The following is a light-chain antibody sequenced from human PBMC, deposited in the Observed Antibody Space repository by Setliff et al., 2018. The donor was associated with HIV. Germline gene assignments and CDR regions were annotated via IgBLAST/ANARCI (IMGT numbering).Light chain of an antibody. CDR2: QAT. CDR1: SSDIGRYNL. Sequence: QSALTQPASVSGSPGQSITISCTGTSSDIGRYNLVSWYQQYPGKAPKLMIYQATKRPYGVSNRFSGSKSGNTASLTISGLQAEDEADYYCCSNTGSNTYVFGSGTKVTV. CDR3: CSNTGSNTYV. V-gene: IGLV2-23*01. J-gene: IGLJ1*01.